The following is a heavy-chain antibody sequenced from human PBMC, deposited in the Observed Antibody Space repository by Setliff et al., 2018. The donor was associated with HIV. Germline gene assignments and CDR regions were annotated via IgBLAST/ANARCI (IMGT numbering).Heavy chain of an antibody. CDR1: GGSISSSNYY. CDR3: ARRIYGNNPYFDY. CDR2: IYYVGWS. V-gene: IGHV4-39*01. D-gene: IGHD4-17*01. Sequence: PSETLSLTCTVSGGSISSSNYYWGWIRQPPGKGLEWIGSIYYVGWSKYNPSLEDRVTMSVDTSQNQFSLKLSSVTAADTAIYYCARRIYGNNPYFDYWSQGTLVTVS. J-gene: IGHJ4*02.